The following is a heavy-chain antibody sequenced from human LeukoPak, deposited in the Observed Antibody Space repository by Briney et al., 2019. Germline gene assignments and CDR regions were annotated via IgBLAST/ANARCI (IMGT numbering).Heavy chain of an antibody. V-gene: IGHV3-15*01. CDR1: GFTFSNAW. CDR3: AKGFNRWWWELLPYDGMDV. CDR2: IKSKTDGGTT. Sequence: PGGTPRLSSAASGFTFSNAWMSCVREAPGKGLECFGRIKSKTDGGTTVYAAPVKGRFTISRDNSKNTLYLQMDSLRAEDTAVYYCAKGFNRWWWELLPYDGMDVWGQGTTVTVSS. J-gene: IGHJ6*02. D-gene: IGHD1-26*01.